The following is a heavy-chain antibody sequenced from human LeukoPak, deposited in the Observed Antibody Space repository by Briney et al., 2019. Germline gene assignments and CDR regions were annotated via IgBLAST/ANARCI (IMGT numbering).Heavy chain of an antibody. CDR2: INHSGST. V-gene: IGHV4-34*01. CDR3: ASLYCSGGSCYFDY. CDR1: GGSFSGYY. J-gene: IGHJ4*02. Sequence: SETLSLTCAVYGGSFSGYYWSWIRQPPGKGLEWIGEINHSGSTNYNPSLKGRVTISVDTSKNQFSLKLSSVTAADTAVYYCASLYCSGGSCYFDYWGQGTLVTVSS. D-gene: IGHD2-15*01.